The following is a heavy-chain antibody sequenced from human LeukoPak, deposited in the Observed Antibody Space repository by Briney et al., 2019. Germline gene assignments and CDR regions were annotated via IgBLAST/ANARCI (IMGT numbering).Heavy chain of an antibody. D-gene: IGHD2-15*01. V-gene: IGHV3-23*01. J-gene: IGHJ4*02. CDR2: ITGSGGAT. CDR1: GFTFNNYA. CDR3: AKGSKARGTCFFDY. Sequence: GGSLRLSCAASGFTFNNYAMNWVRQAPGKGLEWVSGITGSGGATYNADSVKGRFTISRDNSKNTLYLQMNSLRAGETAVYYCAKGSKARGTCFFDYWGQGTLVTVSS.